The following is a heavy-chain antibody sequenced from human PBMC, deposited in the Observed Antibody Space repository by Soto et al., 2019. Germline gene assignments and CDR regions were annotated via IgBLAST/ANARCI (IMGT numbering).Heavy chain of an antibody. D-gene: IGHD1-26*01. Sequence: ASVKVSCKASGGTFSSYAISWVRQAPGQGLEWMGRIIPILGIANYAQKFQGRVTITADKSTSTAYMELSSLRSEDTAVYYCARDRGLYSGSYYNWFDPWGQGTLVTVSS. CDR1: GGTFSSYA. CDR2: IIPILGIA. J-gene: IGHJ5*02. V-gene: IGHV1-69*04. CDR3: ARDRGLYSGSYYNWFDP.